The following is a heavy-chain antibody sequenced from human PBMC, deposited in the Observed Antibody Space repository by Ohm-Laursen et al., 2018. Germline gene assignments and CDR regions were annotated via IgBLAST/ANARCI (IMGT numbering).Heavy chain of an antibody. Sequence: TLSLTCAVSGASISSYYWNWIRQPPGKGLEYIGYIYYSGSTYYNPSLKSRVTISVDTTKNQFSLKLSSVTAADTAVYYCAKGLGHDSSGLFDYWGQGTLVTVSS. D-gene: IGHD3-22*01. V-gene: IGHV4-59*01. CDR2: IYYSGST. J-gene: IGHJ4*02. CDR3: AKGLGHDSSGLFDY. CDR1: GASISSYY.